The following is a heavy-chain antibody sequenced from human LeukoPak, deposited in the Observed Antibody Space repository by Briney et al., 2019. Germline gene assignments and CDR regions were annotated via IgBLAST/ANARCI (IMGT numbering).Heavy chain of an antibody. D-gene: IGHD5-12*01. V-gene: IGHV3-21*01. CDR1: GFTFTTYS. J-gene: IGHJ1*01. CDR3: ARGPSGYHNT. CDR2: ISSGSSAI. Sequence: GGSLRLSCEASGFTFTTYSMTWVRQAPGQGLEWVSIISSGSSAIFSADALKGRFTISRDDAKNLLYLDMNSLRAEDTAVYYCARGPSGYHNTGGQGTLVTVSS.